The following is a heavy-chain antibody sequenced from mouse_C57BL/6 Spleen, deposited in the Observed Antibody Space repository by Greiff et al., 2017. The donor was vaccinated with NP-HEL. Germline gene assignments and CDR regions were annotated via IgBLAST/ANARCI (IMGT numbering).Heavy chain of an antibody. J-gene: IGHJ4*01. V-gene: IGHV1-62-2*01. D-gene: IGHD1-1*01. CDR2: FYPGSGSI. Sequence: VQLQQSGAELVKPGASVKLSCKASGYTFTEYTIHWVKQRSGQGLEWIGWFYPGSGSIKYNEKFKDKATLTADKSSSTVYMELSRLTSEDSAVYVCARHEEVPYYYGSSSYAMDYWGQGTSVTVSS. CDR3: ARHEEVPYYYGSSSYAMDY. CDR1: GYTFTEYT.